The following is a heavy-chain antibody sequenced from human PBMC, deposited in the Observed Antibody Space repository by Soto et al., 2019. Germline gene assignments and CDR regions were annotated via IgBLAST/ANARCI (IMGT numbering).Heavy chain of an antibody. CDR3: AKFKNSYYYGLDV. Sequence: LSLTCGVYGGSFSGYYWSWVRQPPGKGLEWIGAINQSGGTNYNPSPKSRVTISVDTSKNQFSLSLSSVTAADTAIYYCAKFKNSYYYGLDVWGPGTAVTVSS. CDR2: INQSGGT. J-gene: IGHJ6*02. V-gene: IGHV4-34*01. CDR1: GGSFSGYY.